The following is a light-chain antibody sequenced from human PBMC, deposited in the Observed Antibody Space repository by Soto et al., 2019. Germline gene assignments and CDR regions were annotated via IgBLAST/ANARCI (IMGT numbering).Light chain of an antibody. CDR3: QQYNNWPPIT. Sequence: DIQMTQSPSSLSASVGDRVTITCRASQGIRNGLGWYQQKPGKAPKRLIYAASSLQSGVPSRFSGSGSGTDFTLTISSLQSEDFAVYYCQQYNNWPPITFGQGTRLEIK. CDR1: QGIRNG. V-gene: IGKV1-17*01. CDR2: AAS. J-gene: IGKJ5*01.